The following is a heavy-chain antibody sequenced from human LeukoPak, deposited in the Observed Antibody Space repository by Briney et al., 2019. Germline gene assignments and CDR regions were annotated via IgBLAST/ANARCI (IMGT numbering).Heavy chain of an antibody. CDR2: INPGDSDT. Sequence: GEALKISCKGSGYSFTTYWIGWVRQMPGKGLEYMGIINPGDSDTRYSPSFQGQVTISVDKSISTAYLQWSSLKASDTAMYYCASPRVGATAFDIWGQGTLVTVSS. J-gene: IGHJ3*02. D-gene: IGHD1-26*01. CDR3: ASPRVGATAFDI. CDR1: GYSFTTYW. V-gene: IGHV5-51*01.